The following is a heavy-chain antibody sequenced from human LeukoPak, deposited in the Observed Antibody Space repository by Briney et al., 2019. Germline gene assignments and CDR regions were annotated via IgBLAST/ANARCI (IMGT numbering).Heavy chain of an antibody. J-gene: IGHJ5*02. Sequence: PSETLSLTCTVSGVSISSHYWSWIRQPPGKGLEWIGYMYYSGSTNYTPSLKSRGTISVDTSKNQFSLKLSSVTAADTAVYYCAREGPFNWFDPWGQGTLVTVSS. CDR3: AREGPFNWFDP. V-gene: IGHV4-59*11. CDR2: MYYSGST. CDR1: GVSISSHY.